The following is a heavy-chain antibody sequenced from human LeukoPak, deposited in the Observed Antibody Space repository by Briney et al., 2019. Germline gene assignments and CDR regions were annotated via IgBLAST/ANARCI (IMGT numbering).Heavy chain of an antibody. CDR3: AGTDYDFMTGAISFDY. CDR2: IHNSGSI. CDR1: DGYISGFY. V-gene: IGHV4-4*09. D-gene: IGHD3-9*01. Sequence: SETLSLICTVSDGYISGFYWSWIRQTPEMRLEWIGYIHNSGSIKYSPSLKSRATMSMDRSKNQFSLSLSSVTAADTAVYFCAGTDYDFMTGAISFDYWGQGIRDTVSS. J-gene: IGHJ4*02.